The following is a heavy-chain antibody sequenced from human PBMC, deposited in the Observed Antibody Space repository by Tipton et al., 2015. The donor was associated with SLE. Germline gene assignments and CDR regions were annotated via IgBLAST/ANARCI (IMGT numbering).Heavy chain of an antibody. CDR3: ARQSPLETKIGSKNAFDI. CDR2: VQHSGSA. V-gene: IGHV4-31*03. CDR1: GDSISRDNYY. Sequence: TLSLTCSVSGDSISRDNYYWAWIRQRPSQGLEWIGYVQHSGSAYYNPSLKSRVSISMDTSNNQFSLRLTSVTAADTAVYFCARQSPLETKIGSKNAFDIWGQGTMVAVSS. J-gene: IGHJ3*02. D-gene: IGHD1-1*01.